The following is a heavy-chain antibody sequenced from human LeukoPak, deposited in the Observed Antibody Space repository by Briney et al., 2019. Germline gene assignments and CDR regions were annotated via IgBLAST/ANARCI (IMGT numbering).Heavy chain of an antibody. CDR3: VPYYDVLTGFYTGY. CDR2: VSSNGGST. J-gene: IGHJ4*02. D-gene: IGHD3-9*01. CDR1: GFTFSSYT. V-gene: IGHV3-64D*06. Sequence: GGSLRLPCSASGFTFSSYTMHWVRQAPGKGLEYVSAVSSNGGSTYYADSVKGRFTISRDNSENTLYLQMSSLRAEDTAVYYCVPYYDVLTGFYTGYWGQGTLVTVSS.